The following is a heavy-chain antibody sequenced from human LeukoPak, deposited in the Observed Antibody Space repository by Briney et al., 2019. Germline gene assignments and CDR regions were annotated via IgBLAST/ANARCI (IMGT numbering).Heavy chain of an antibody. CDR1: GGSISSHY. Sequence: ETLSLTCTVSGGSISSHYWSWIRQPPGKGLEWIGYIYYSGSTNYNPSLKSRVTISVDTSKNQFSLKLSSVTAADTAVYYCARGQLVRFDYWGQGTLVTVSS. CDR2: IYYSGST. CDR3: ARGQLVRFDY. D-gene: IGHD6-13*01. J-gene: IGHJ4*02. V-gene: IGHV4-59*08.